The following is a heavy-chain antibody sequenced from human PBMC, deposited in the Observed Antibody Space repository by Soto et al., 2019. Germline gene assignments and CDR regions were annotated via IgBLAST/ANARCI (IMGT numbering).Heavy chain of an antibody. D-gene: IGHD1-1*01. Sequence: QVHLVQSGAEVKKPGASVKVSCKGSGYGFTTYGITWVRQAPGQGLEWMAWISAHNGNTNYAQKLQGRVTVTRDTSTNTAHMELRSLRSDDTAVYYCARGRYGDYWGQGALVTVSS. V-gene: IGHV1-18*01. CDR1: GYGFTTYG. CDR3: ARGRYGDY. J-gene: IGHJ4*02. CDR2: ISAHNGNT.